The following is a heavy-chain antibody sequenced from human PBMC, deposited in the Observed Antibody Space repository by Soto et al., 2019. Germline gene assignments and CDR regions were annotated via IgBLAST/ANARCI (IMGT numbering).Heavy chain of an antibody. J-gene: IGHJ4*02. CDR3: AKEGGYSYGRHFDY. CDR2: IWSDGSNQ. CDR1: GFTFINSG. V-gene: IGHV3-33*06. Sequence: GSLRLSCAASGFTFINSGMHWVRQVPGKGLEWVAIIWSDGSNQYYGDSVKGRFTISRANSKNTLYLQMNSLRAEDTAVYYCAKEGGYSYGRHFDYWGPGT. D-gene: IGHD5-18*01.